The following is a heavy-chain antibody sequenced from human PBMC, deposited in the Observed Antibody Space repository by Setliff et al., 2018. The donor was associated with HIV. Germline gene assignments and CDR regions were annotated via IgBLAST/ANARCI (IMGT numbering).Heavy chain of an antibody. D-gene: IGHD3-22*01. CDR1: GFTFSSFS. J-gene: IGHJ3*02. Sequence: GGSLRLSCAASGFTFSSFSMNWVRQAPGKWLEWVSSISSSSSYIFYADSVKGRFTISRDNAKNSLYLQMNSLRAEDTAVYYCARDPYYYDSSGYGPRAFDIWGQGTMVTVPS. CDR2: ISSSSSYI. CDR3: ARDPYYYDSSGYGPRAFDI. V-gene: IGHV3-21*04.